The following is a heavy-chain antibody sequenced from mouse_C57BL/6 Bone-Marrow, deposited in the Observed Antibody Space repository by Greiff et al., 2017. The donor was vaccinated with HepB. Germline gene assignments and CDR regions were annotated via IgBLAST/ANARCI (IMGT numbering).Heavy chain of an antibody. D-gene: IGHD2-3*01. CDR2: IWSGGST. J-gene: IGHJ1*03. CDR1: GFSLTSYG. CDR3: ARNGWLLPYWYFDV. Sequence: QVHVKQSGPGLVQPSQSLSITCTVSGFSLTSYGVHWVRQSPGKGLEWLGVIWSGGSTDYNAAFISRLSISKDNSKSQVFFKMNSLQADDTAIYYCARNGWLLPYWYFDVWGTGTTVTVSS. V-gene: IGHV2-2*01.